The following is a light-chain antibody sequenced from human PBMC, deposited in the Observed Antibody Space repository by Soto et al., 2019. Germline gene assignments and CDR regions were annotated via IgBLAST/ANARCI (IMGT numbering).Light chain of an antibody. J-gene: IGKJ1*01. CDR2: DAS. CDR1: QSVSSY. CDR3: QPRRNWPQT. Sequence: EIVLRQSPATLSVSAGERATLSCRASQSVSSYLAWYQQKPGQAPRLLIYDASNRATGIPARFSGSGSGTDFTLTISSLEPEDSAVYYCQPRRNWPQTFGQGTKVDIK. V-gene: IGKV3-11*01.